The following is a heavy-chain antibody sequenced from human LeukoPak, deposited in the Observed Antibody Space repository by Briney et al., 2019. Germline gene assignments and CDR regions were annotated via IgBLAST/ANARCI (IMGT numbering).Heavy chain of an antibody. D-gene: IGHD3-3*01. Sequence: ASVKVSCRASGYIFTTYYMNWVRQATGQGLEWMGIINPSSGSTSHAQKFQGRVTMTRDMSTSTVYMEMSSLRSEDTAVYYCARSPGFGVVITTFDYWGQGTLVTVSS. J-gene: IGHJ4*02. CDR3: ARSPGFGVVITTFDY. CDR1: GYIFTTYY. CDR2: INPSSGST. V-gene: IGHV1-46*01.